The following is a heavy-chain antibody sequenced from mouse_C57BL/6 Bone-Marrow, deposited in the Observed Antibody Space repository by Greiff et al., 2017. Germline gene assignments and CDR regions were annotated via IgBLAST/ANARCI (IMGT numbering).Heavy chain of an antibody. Sequence: EVHLVESGEGLVKPGGSLKLSCAASGFTFSSYAMSWVRQTPEKRLEWVAYISSGGDYIYYADTVKGRFTISRDNARNTLYLQMSSLKSEDTAMYYCTRDGITTVVGGWYFDVWGTGTTVTVSS. CDR3: TRDGITTVVGGWYFDV. D-gene: IGHD1-1*01. J-gene: IGHJ1*03. CDR1: GFTFSSYA. V-gene: IGHV5-9-1*02. CDR2: ISSGGDYI.